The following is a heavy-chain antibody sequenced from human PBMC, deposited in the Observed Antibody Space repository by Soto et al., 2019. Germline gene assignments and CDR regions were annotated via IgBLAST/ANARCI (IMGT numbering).Heavy chain of an antibody. CDR2: ISYDGSNK. D-gene: IGHD6-13*01. Sequence: QVQLVESGGGVVQPGRSLRLSCAASGFTLSSYGMHWVRQAPGKGLEWVAVISYDGSNKYYADSVKGRFTISRDNSKNTLYLQMNSLRAEDTAVYYCAKGSRAIWQQSTVDYWGQGTLVTVSS. CDR1: GFTLSSYG. CDR3: AKGSRAIWQQSTVDY. J-gene: IGHJ4*02. V-gene: IGHV3-30*18.